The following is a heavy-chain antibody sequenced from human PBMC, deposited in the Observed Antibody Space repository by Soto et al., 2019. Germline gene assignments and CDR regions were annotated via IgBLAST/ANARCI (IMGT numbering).Heavy chain of an antibody. CDR2: IYYSGST. CDR3: ASRTTTVVTPASAFDI. V-gene: IGHV4-30-4*01. CDR1: GGSISSGDYY. D-gene: IGHD4-17*01. J-gene: IGHJ3*02. Sequence: SETLSLTCTVSGGSISSGDYYWSWIRQPPGKGLEWIGYIYYSGSTYYNPSLKSRVTISVDTSKNQFSLKLSSVTAADTAVYYCASRTTTVVTPASAFDIWGQGTMVTVSS.